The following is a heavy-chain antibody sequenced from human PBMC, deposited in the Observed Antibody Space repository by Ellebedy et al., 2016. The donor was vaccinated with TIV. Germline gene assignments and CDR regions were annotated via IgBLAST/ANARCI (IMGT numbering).Heavy chain of an antibody. Sequence: PGGSLRFSCAASGFTFNIFDMHWVRQAPGEGLEWVAVISHDGRNKYYADSVKGRFTISRDNSKNTLDLQMNSLRAEDTAVYYCASDWRMDRGIIKSVSDFWGQGTLVTVSS. J-gene: IGHJ4*02. CDR3: ASDWRMDRGIIKSVSDF. D-gene: IGHD3-10*01. CDR2: ISHDGRNK. CDR1: GFTFNIFD. V-gene: IGHV3-30*04.